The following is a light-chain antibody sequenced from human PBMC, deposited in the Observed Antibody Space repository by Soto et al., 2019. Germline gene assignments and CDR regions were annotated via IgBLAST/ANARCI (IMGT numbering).Light chain of an antibody. CDR1: QGISTA. Sequence: AIQLTQSPSSLSASVGGRVTITCRASQGISTALAWYQQRPGKAPKLLIYDASSLESGVPSRFSGSGSGTDFTLTISSLQPEDFAPYYCQQFNSYPQTFGPGTKVDIK. V-gene: IGKV1-13*02. CDR3: QQFNSYPQT. J-gene: IGKJ3*01. CDR2: DAS.